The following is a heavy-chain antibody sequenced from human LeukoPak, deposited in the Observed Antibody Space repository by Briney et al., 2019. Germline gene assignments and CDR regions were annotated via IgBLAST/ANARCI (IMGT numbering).Heavy chain of an antibody. CDR1: GFTVSSSY. CDR2: FYIDGST. D-gene: IGHD6-13*01. J-gene: IGHJ4*02. V-gene: IGHV3-53*01. CDR3: ARDFSWRQFDY. Sequence: PGGSLRLSCAVSGFTVSSSYMTWVRQAPGEGLEWVSVFYIDGSTYSVDSVRGRFTISRDDSKNTLYLQMNSLRAEDTAVYYCARDFSWRQFDYWGQGTLVTVAS.